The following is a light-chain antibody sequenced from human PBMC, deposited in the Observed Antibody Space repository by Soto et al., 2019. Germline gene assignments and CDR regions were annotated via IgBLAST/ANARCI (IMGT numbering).Light chain of an antibody. J-gene: IGKJ2*01. CDR1: QSVSTNY. CDR2: GAS. Sequence: IVLSQSPGTLSLSPGERATFSCRAIQSVSTNYLAWYQQKPGQAPRLLIYGASNRATGIPDRFSGSGSGTDFTLIISRLEPEDFAVYYCQQYGGSPPYTFGQGTKVDIK. CDR3: QQYGGSPPYT. V-gene: IGKV3-20*01.